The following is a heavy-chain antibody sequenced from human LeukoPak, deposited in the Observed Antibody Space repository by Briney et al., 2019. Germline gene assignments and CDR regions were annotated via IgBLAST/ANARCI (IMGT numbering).Heavy chain of an antibody. CDR2: INSDGSST. J-gene: IGHJ6*04. Sequence: GGSLRLSCAASGFTFSNYWMSWVRQAPGKGLEWVSRINSDGSSTSYADSVKGRFTISRDNAKNTLYLQMNSLRAEDTAVYYCARVYGSGWLYYYGMDVWGKGTTVTVSS. CDR3: ARVYGSGWLYYYGMDV. V-gene: IGHV3-74*01. D-gene: IGHD6-19*01. CDR1: GFTFSNYW.